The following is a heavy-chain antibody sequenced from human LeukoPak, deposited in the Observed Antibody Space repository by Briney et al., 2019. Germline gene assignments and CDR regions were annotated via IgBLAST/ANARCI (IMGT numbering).Heavy chain of an antibody. J-gene: IGHJ4*02. V-gene: IGHV4-34*01. D-gene: IGHD6-13*01. CDR2: INHSGST. CDR3: ARLVPYSSNWYFDY. Sequence: SETLSLTCAVYGGSFSGYYWSWICQPPGKGLEWIGEINHSGSTNYNPSLKSRVTISVDTSKNQFSLKVSSVTAADTAVYYCARLVPYSSNWYFDYWGQGTLVTVSS. CDR1: GGSFSGYY.